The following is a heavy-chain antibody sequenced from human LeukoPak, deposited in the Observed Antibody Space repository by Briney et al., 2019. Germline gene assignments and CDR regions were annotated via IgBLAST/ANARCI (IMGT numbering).Heavy chain of an antibody. CDR3: TRDRGPHYYDSSGYYPGGPNDY. CDR1: GFTFSGSA. Sequence: HPGGSLRLSCAASGFTFSGSAMPWVRPAPGKGLEWVGFIRSKAYGGTTEYAASVKGRFTISRDDSKSIAYLQMNSLKTEDTAVYYCTRDRGPHYYDSSGYYPGGPNDYWGQGTLVTVSS. J-gene: IGHJ4*02. V-gene: IGHV3-49*04. D-gene: IGHD3-22*01. CDR2: IRSKAYGGTT.